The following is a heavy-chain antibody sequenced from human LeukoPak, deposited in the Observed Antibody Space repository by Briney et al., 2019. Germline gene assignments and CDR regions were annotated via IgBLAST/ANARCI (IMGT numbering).Heavy chain of an antibody. CDR3: ARGASYYDILTGYYNRYYYYYGMDV. D-gene: IGHD3-9*01. CDR1: GGSFSGYY. V-gene: IGHV4-34*01. J-gene: IGHJ6*02. Sequence: PSETLSLTCAVYGGSFSGYYWSWIRQPPGKGLEWIGEINHSGSTNYNPSLKSRVTISVDPSKNQFSLKLSSVTAADTAVYYCARGASYYDILTGYYNRYYYYYGMDVWGQGTTVTVSS. CDR2: INHSGST.